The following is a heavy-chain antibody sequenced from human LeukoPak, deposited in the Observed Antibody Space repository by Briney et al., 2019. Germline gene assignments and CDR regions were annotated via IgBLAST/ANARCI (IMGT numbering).Heavy chain of an antibody. J-gene: IGHJ4*02. CDR2: IYSGGSA. D-gene: IGHD6-19*01. CDR1: GFAVSGSY. CDR3: ARDFRGIAVAWQ. V-gene: IGHV3-66*01. Sequence: GGSLRLSCAAYGFAVSGSYMSWVRQAPGKGLAWVSVIYSGGSAYYADSVKGRFTLSRDNSKNTLYLQMNSLRAEDTAVYYCARDFRGIAVAWQWGQGTLVTVSS.